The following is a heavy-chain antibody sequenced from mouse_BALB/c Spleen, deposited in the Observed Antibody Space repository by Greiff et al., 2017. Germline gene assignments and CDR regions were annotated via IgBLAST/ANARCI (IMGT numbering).Heavy chain of an antibody. Sequence: DVMLVESGGGLVKPGGSLKLSCAASGFTFSDYYMYWVRQTPEKRLEWVATISDGGSYTYYPDSVKGRFTISRDNAKNNLYLQMSSLKSEDTAMYYCAREGNWSYAMDYWGQGTSVTVSS. CDR2: ISDGGSYT. J-gene: IGHJ4*01. D-gene: IGHD4-1*01. CDR1: GFTFSDYY. V-gene: IGHV5-4*02. CDR3: AREGNWSYAMDY.